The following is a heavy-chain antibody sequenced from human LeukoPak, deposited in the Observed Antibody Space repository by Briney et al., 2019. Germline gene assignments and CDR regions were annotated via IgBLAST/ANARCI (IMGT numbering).Heavy chain of an antibody. V-gene: IGHV1-69*06. D-gene: IGHD3-10*01. CDR3: ARDLGVYYGSGSYSGYYYGMDV. CDR2: IIPIFGTA. J-gene: IGHJ6*02. Sequence: SVKVSCKASGGTFSSYAISWVRQAPGQGLEWMGGIIPIFGTANYAQKFQGRVTITADKSTSTAYMELSSLRSEDTAVYYCARDLGVYYGSGSYSGYYYGMDVWGQGTTVTVSS. CDR1: GGTFSSYA.